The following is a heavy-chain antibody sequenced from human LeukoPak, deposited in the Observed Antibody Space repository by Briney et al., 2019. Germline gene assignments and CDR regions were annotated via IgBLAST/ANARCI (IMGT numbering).Heavy chain of an antibody. Sequence: GGSLRLSCAASGFTFSSYWMHWVRQAPGKGLVWVSRINSDGSSTSYADSVKGRFTIPRDNAKSTLYLQMNSLRAEDTAVYYCARAPPQYSSSWYRRDYYYYMDVWGKGTTVTVSS. J-gene: IGHJ6*03. CDR1: GFTFSSYW. V-gene: IGHV3-74*01. CDR3: ARAPPQYSSSWYRRDYYYYMDV. CDR2: INSDGSST. D-gene: IGHD6-13*01.